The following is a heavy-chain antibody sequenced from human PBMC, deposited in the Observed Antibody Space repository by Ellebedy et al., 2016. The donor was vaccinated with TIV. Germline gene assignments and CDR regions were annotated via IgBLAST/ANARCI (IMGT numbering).Heavy chain of an antibody. CDR3: ARCLPMGSSCCEY. CDR2: ISSSSSII. J-gene: IGHJ4*02. D-gene: IGHD6-19*01. CDR1: GFTISSYS. V-gene: IGHV3-48*01. Sequence: GESLKISCAASGFTISSYSMNCVRQAPGKGLKWVSYISSSSSIIYYADSVKGRFTISRHNAENSLYLQMSSLRAEDSALYYCARCLPMGSSCCEYWGQGTLVTVSS.